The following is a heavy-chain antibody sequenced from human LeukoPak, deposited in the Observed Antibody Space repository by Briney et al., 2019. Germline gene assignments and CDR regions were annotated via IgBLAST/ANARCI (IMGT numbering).Heavy chain of an antibody. D-gene: IGHD2-2*02. CDR2: IYYSGST. Sequence: SEALSLTCTVSGGSISSSSYYWGWIRQPPGKGLEWIGSIYYSGSTYYNPSLKSRVTISVDTSKNQFSLKLSSVTAADTAVYYCARGRGRYCSSTSCYTGFDYWGQGTLVTVSS. V-gene: IGHV4-39*01. J-gene: IGHJ4*02. CDR3: ARGRGRYCSSTSCYTGFDY. CDR1: GGSISSSSYY.